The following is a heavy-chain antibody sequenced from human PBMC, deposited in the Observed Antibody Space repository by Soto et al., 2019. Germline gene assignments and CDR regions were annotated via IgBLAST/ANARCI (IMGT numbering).Heavy chain of an antibody. CDR1: GFTFGDYA. J-gene: IGHJ6*02. D-gene: IGHD3-3*01. CDR2: IRSKAYGGTT. CDR3: TTLDFWSGFGMDV. V-gene: IGHV3-49*03. Sequence: GGSLRLSCTASGFTFGDYAMSWFRQAPGKGLEWVGFIRSKAYGGTTEYAASVKGRFTISRDDSKSIAYLQMNSLKTEDTAVYYCTTLDFWSGFGMDVWGQGTTVTVSS.